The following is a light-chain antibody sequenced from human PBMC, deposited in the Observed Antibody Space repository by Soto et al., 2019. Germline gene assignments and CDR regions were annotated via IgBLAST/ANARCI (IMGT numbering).Light chain of an antibody. CDR1: QSVSSSY. Sequence: EIVLTQSPGTLSLSPGERATLSCRASQSVSSSYLAWYQQKPGQAPRLLIYGASSRATGIPDRFSGSGSETDLTLTISRLEPEDFAVYYCQQYGSSPLWTFGQGTKV. CDR2: GAS. CDR3: QQYGSSPLWT. V-gene: IGKV3-20*01. J-gene: IGKJ1*01.